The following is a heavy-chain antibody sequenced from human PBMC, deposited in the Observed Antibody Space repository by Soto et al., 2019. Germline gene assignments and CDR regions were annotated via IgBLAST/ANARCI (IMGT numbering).Heavy chain of an antibody. Sequence: QVQLVESGGGMVQPGRSLRLSCAASGFTFSSYGMHWVRQAPGKGLEWVAVISYDGSNKYYADSVKGRFTISRDNSKNTLYLQMNSLRAEDTAVYYCAKAASITMIVVVLDYWGQGTLVTVSS. CDR2: ISYDGSNK. D-gene: IGHD3-22*01. CDR3: AKAASITMIVVVLDY. V-gene: IGHV3-30*18. J-gene: IGHJ4*02. CDR1: GFTFSSYG.